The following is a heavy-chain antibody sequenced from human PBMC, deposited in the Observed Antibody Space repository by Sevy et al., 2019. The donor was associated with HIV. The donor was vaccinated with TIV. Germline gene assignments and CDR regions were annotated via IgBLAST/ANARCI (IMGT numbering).Heavy chain of an antibody. Sequence: GGSLRLSCAASGFTFSSYWMSWVRQAPGKGLEWVANIKQDGSEKYYVDSVKGRFTISRDNAKNSLYLQMNSLRAEDTAVYYCARDPLLGIAREVARGGYWGQGTLVTVSS. D-gene: IGHD2-2*03. CDR2: IKQDGSEK. CDR3: ARDPLLGIAREVARGGY. J-gene: IGHJ4*02. V-gene: IGHV3-7*01. CDR1: GFTFSSYW.